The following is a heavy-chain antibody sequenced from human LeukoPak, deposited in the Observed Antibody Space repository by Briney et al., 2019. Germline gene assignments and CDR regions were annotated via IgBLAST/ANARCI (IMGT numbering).Heavy chain of an antibody. D-gene: IGHD3-10*02. CDR3: AKELDTMFFDY. Sequence: GGSLRLSCATSGFNFDRYTIHWVRQAPGKGLEWVSLAGWAGGTTFYSDSVRGRFTISRDGGRKPVYLQMNSLTTDDTAFYFCAKELDTMFFDYWGQGALVTVSS. CDR2: AGWAGGTT. V-gene: IGHV3-43*01. CDR1: GFNFDRYT. J-gene: IGHJ4*02.